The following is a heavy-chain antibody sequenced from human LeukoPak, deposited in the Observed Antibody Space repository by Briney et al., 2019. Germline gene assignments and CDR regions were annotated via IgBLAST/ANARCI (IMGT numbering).Heavy chain of an antibody. CDR3: ARGIAAAPDY. D-gene: IGHD6-13*01. J-gene: IGHJ4*02. Sequence: PSETLSLTYTVSGGSISSSSYYWGWIRQPPGKGLEWIGSIYYSGSTYYNPSLKSRVTISVDTSKNQFSLKLSSVTAADTAVYYCARGIAAAPDYWGQGTLVTVSS. V-gene: IGHV4-39*01. CDR2: IYYSGST. CDR1: GGSISSSSYY.